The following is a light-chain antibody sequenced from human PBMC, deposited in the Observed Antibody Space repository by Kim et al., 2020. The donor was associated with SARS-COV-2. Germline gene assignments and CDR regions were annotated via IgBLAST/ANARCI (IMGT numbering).Light chain of an antibody. CDR2: GAS. CDR3: QQYNNWPLT. Sequence: VSPGERATLSCRASQSISNSLAWYQQIPGQAPRLLIYGASTRATGIPARFSGSGSGTEFTLTISSLQSEDFAVYSCQQYNNWPLTFGGGTKVEIK. J-gene: IGKJ4*01. V-gene: IGKV3-15*01. CDR1: QSISNS.